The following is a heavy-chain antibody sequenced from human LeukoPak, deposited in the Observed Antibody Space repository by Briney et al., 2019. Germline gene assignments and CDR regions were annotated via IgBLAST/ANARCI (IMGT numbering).Heavy chain of an antibody. V-gene: IGHV4-59*01. CDR3: ARGYYDSNGYSNPFEY. J-gene: IGHJ4*02. CDR2: IYYTGST. CDR1: GGSISSYY. D-gene: IGHD3-22*01. Sequence: SETLSLTCTVSGGSISSYYWSWIRQPPGKGLEWIGYIYYTGSTNYNPSLRSRVTISVDTSKNQFSLRLSSVTAADTAVYYCARGYYDSNGYSNPFEYWGQGALVTVSS.